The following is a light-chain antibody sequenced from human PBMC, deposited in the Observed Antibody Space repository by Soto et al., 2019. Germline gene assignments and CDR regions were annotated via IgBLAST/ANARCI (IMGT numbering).Light chain of an antibody. CDR2: DAS. J-gene: IGKJ4*01. CDR3: QLRTFLLLT. Sequence: LSNSAATLSLTTKERATLSCRASQSVGTYLVWYQQKPGQAPRVFIYDASNRATGIPARFSGSGSGTDFTLTISSLQPEDSAVYNSQLRTFLLLTFGGGAKVDIK. CDR1: QSVGTY. V-gene: IGKV3-11*01.